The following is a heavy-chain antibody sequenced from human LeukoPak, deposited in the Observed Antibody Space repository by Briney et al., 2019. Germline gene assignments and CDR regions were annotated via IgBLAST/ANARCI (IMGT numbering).Heavy chain of an antibody. J-gene: IGHJ4*02. CDR2: ISTGSTYT. V-gene: IGHV3-11*03. Sequence: GGSLRLSCAASGFIFSDYYMSWVRQSPGRGLEWVSYISTGSTYTNFADSVKGRFTISRDNAKNSLYLQMNSLRAEDTAVYYCAKTAAGYFDYWGQGTLVTVSS. CDR3: AKTAAGYFDY. D-gene: IGHD6-13*01. CDR1: GFIFSDYY.